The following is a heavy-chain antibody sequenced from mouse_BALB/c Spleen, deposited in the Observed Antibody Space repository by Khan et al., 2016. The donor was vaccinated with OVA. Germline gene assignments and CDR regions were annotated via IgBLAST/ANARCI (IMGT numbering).Heavy chain of an antibody. D-gene: IGHD2-14*01. CDR1: GYTFTNYG. J-gene: IGHJ4*01. V-gene: IGHV9-3-1*01. Sequence: QEVQSGPELKKPGETVKISCKASGYTFTNYGMNWVRQAPGKGLKGMGWINTSTGEPTYADDFRGRFAFSLETSASTAYLQINNLKDEDTATYFCARVGYSGTMDYWGQGTSVTVSS. CDR2: INTSTGEP. CDR3: ARVGYSGTMDY.